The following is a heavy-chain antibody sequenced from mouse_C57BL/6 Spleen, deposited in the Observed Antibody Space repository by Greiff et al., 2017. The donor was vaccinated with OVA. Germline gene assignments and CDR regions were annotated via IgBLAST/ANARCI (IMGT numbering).Heavy chain of an antibody. D-gene: IGHD1-1*01. V-gene: IGHV1-64*01. CDR1: GYTFTSYW. Sequence: QVHVKQSGAELVKPGASVKLSCKASGYTFTSYWMHWVKQRPGQGLEWIGMIHPNSGSTNYNEKFKSKATLTVDKSSSTAYMQLSSLTSEDSAVYYCARDTTGDYWGQGTTLTVSS. CDR3: ARDTTGDY. CDR2: IHPNSGST. J-gene: IGHJ2*01.